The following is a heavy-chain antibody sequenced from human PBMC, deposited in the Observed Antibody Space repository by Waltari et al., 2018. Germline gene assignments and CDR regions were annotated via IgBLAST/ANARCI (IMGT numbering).Heavy chain of an antibody. CDR1: GFGFTAAW. Sequence: EVQMVESGGGSVKPGDSLRLSCVASGFGFTAAWLTWVCQARGKVLEWVGRIKSQNDGATTDFAASVRGRFSISRDDSQNMVFLQMNSLRVEDTALYYCTTLDAPWGGWGHGTLVTVSS. J-gene: IGHJ4*01. V-gene: IGHV3-15*01. D-gene: IGHD7-27*01. CDR3: TTLDAPWGG. CDR2: IKSQNDGATT.